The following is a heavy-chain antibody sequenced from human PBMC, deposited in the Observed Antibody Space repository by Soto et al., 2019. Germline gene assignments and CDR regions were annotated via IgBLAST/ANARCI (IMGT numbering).Heavy chain of an antibody. J-gene: IGHJ6*02. Sequence: EVQLLESGGDLVHPGGSLRLSCAASGFTFSNYAMNWVRQAPGKGLEWVSAISGVDGYSSYTDSVKGRFTISRDDSDNTLYLQSNSLRVEDTAVYYCARDRSYSNYYYYYYAMDVWGQGTTVTISS. D-gene: IGHD4-4*01. CDR3: ARDRSYSNYYYYYYAMDV. CDR1: GFTFSNYA. V-gene: IGHV3-23*01. CDR2: ISGVDGYS.